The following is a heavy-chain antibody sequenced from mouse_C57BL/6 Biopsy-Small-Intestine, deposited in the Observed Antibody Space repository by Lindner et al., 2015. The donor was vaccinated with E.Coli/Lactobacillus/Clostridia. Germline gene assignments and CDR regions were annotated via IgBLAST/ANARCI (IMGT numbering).Heavy chain of an antibody. CDR1: GYAFSSYW. J-gene: IGHJ1*03. V-gene: IGHV1-80*01. CDR2: IYPGDGDT. CDR3: ARLYDSSPYWYFDV. D-gene: IGHD1-1*01. Sequence: VQLQESGAELVKPGASVKISCKASGYAFSSYWMNWVKQRPGKGLEWIGQIYPGDGDTNYNGKFKGKATLTADKSSSTAYMQLSSLTSEDSAVYFCARLYDSSPYWYFDVWGTGTTVTVSS.